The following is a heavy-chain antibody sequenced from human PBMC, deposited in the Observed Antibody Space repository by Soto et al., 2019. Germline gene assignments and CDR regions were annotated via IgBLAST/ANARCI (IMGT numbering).Heavy chain of an antibody. J-gene: IGHJ5*02. CDR1: GGTFSSYT. CDR2: IIPILGIA. Sequence: QVQLVQSGAEVKKPGSSXXXXXXASGGTFSSYTISWVRQAPGQGLEWMGRIIPILGIANYAQKFQGRVTITADKSTSTAYMELSSLXXEXXXXXXXXXXXXXXXDPWGQGTLVTVSS. CDR3: XXXXXXXXDP. V-gene: IGHV1-69*02.